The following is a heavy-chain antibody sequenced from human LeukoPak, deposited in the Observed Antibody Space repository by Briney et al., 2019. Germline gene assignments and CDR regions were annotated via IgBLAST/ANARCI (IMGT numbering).Heavy chain of an antibody. V-gene: IGHV1-69*05. J-gene: IGHJ3*02. D-gene: IGHD2-2*01. Sequence: SVKVSCKPSGGTFSSYALNWVRQTPGQGLEWMGGIIPIFGTINYAQKFQGRVAITTDESTSTAYMELSSLRSEDTAVYYCARVKLDCSSTSCYSGAFDIWGQGTMVTVSS. CDR3: ARVKLDCSSTSCYSGAFDI. CDR1: GGTFSSYA. CDR2: IIPIFGTI.